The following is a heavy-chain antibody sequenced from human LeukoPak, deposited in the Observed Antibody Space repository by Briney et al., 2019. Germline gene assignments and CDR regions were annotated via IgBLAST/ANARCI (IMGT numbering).Heavy chain of an antibody. D-gene: IGHD3-3*01. V-gene: IGHV3-7*01. J-gene: IGHJ4*02. CDR3: ARGVPYDSWSGPHYSDY. CDR1: GFTFSSYA. Sequence: GGSLRLSCAASGFTFSSYAMHWVRQAPGKGLEWVAHIKQDGSQEYYVDSVKGRFTISRDSAKNSLYLQMNSLRAEDTAVYYCARGVPYDSWSGPHYSDYWGQGTLVTVSS. CDR2: IKQDGSQE.